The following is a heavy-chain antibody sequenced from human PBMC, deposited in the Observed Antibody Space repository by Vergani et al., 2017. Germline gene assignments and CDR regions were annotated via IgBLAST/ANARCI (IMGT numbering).Heavy chain of an antibody. J-gene: IGHJ4*02. V-gene: IGHV4-38-2*01. D-gene: IGHD6-13*01. CDR3: ARGSRAAGYSGPDS. CDR1: GYSISSGYY. CDR2: IYHSGST. Sequence: QVQLQESGPGLVKPSETLSLTCAVSGYSISSGYYWGWIRQPPGKGLEWIGSIYHSGSTYYNPSFQGRVSMSVATSKNQFSLTLSSVNATDTAVYYCARGSRAAGYSGPDSWGQGTRVTVSS.